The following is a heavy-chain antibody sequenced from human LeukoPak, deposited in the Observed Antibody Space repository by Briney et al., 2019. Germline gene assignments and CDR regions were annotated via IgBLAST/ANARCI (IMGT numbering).Heavy chain of an antibody. CDR1: GFTFRSYS. Sequence: PGGSLRLSCAASGFTFRSYSMNWVRQAPGKGLEWVSYISSSSSTIYYADSVKGRFTISRDNAKNSLYLQMNSLRAEDTAVYYCARDSVNAFHIWGQGTMVTVSS. CDR2: ISSSSSTI. CDR3: ARDSVNAFHI. J-gene: IGHJ3*02. D-gene: IGHD3-10*01. V-gene: IGHV3-48*04.